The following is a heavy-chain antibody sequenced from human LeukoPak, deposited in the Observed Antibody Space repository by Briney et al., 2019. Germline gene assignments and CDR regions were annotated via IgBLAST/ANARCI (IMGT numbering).Heavy chain of an antibody. Sequence: GGSLRLSCAASGFSFSSSWMTWVRQAPGKGLEWVATIKQDGSEKFYVNSVKGRFAISRDNTKDSLYLQMNSLRADDTAVYYCASLWDDGYWGQGTLVTVSS. CDR3: ASLWDDGY. CDR2: IKQDGSEK. V-gene: IGHV3-7*02. D-gene: IGHD1-1*01. CDR1: GFSFSSSW. J-gene: IGHJ4*02.